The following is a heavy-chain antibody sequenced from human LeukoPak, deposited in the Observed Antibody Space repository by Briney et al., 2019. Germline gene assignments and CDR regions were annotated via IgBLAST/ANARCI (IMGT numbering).Heavy chain of an antibody. V-gene: IGHV4-34*01. J-gene: IGHJ4*02. D-gene: IGHD3-10*01. CDR3: ARRYYGSGTNYFDY. CDR1: GGSFSGYY. Sequence: SETLSLTCAVYGGSFSGYYWSWIRQPPGKGLEWIGEINHSGSTNYNPSLKSRVTISVDTSKNQFSLKLSSVTAADAAVYYCARRYYGSGTNYFDYWGQGTLLSVSS. CDR2: INHSGST.